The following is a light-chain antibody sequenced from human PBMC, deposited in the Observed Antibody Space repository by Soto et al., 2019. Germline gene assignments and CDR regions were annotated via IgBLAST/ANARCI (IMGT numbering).Light chain of an antibody. CDR2: DVS. J-gene: IGLJ3*02. CDR3: CSYAASDTGV. V-gene: IGLV2-11*01. CDR1: NSDVGSYNY. Sequence: QSALTQPRSVSGSPGQSVTISCTGTNSDVGSYNYVSWYQQHPGKAPKLMISDVSQRPSGVPDRFSGSKSGNTASLTISGLQAEDEADYYCCSYAASDTGVFGGGTKVTVL.